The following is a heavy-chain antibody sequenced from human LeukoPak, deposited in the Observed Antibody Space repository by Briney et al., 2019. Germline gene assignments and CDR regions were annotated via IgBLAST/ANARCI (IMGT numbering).Heavy chain of an antibody. V-gene: IGHV3-21*01. D-gene: IGHD2-15*01. Sequence: PGGSLRLSCAASGFTFSSHSINWVRQAPGKGLEWVLSIGSSSPYHADSVKGRFTISRDDAKNSLYLQMNSLRAEDTALCYCAREGGGSLGDAFDIWGQGTMVTVSS. CDR1: GFTFSSHS. CDR3: AREGGGSLGDAFDI. CDR2: IGSSSP. J-gene: IGHJ3*02.